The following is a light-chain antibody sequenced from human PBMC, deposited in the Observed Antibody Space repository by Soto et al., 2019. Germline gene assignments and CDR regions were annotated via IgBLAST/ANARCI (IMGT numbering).Light chain of an antibody. J-gene: IGKJ4*01. V-gene: IGKV1-39*01. CDR3: QHGDSTPPT. CDR1: QSISTY. CDR2: AAS. Sequence: DIQMTQSPSSLSASVGDRVTITCRASQSISTYLHGYQQKPGKDPNLLIYAASTWKSGVPSRFSGSGSGTDFTLTISRLQPEVFATYFCQHGDSTPPTFGGGTTVDIK.